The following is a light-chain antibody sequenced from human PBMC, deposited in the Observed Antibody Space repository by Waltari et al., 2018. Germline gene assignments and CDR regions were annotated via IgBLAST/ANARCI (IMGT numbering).Light chain of an antibody. Sequence: DIVLTQSLATLSLSPGDTATLSCRASHSLSSYLAWYQQKPGQAPRLLIYDASNRATGIPARFSGSGSGTDFTLTISSLEPEDFAVYYCQQRSNWPKVTFGPGTKVEIK. CDR1: HSLSSY. CDR3: QQRSNWPKVT. CDR2: DAS. V-gene: IGKV3-11*01. J-gene: IGKJ3*01.